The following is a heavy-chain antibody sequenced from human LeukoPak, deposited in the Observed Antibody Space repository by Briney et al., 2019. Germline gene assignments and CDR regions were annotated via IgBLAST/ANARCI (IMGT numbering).Heavy chain of an antibody. CDR1: GYTFTGYY. D-gene: IGHD2-2*01. CDR2: MNPNNGDT. CDR3: ARVNAGPDH. Sequence: ASVKVSCKASGYTFTGYYVHWVRQAPGQGLEWMGWMNPNNGDTKYAQKFQGRVTMTRDTPISTAYMELSRLKSDDTAVYYCARVNAGPDHWGQGTLVTVSS. V-gene: IGHV1-2*02. J-gene: IGHJ4*02.